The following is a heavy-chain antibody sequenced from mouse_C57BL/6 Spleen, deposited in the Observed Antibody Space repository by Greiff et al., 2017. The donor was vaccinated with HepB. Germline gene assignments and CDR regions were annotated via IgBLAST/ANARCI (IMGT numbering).Heavy chain of an antibody. CDR3: ARRRTYYFDV. V-gene: IGHV1-19*01. Sequence: DVQLQESGPVLVKPGASVKMSCKASGYTFTDYYMNWVKQSHGKSLEWIGVINPYNGGTSYNQKFKGKATLTVDKSSSTAYMELNSLTSEDSAVYYCARRRTYYFDVWGTGTTVTVAS. J-gene: IGHJ1*03. CDR2: INPYNGGT. CDR1: GYTFTDYY.